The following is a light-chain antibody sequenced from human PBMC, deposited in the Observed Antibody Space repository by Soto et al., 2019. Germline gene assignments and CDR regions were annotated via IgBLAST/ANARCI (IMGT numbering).Light chain of an antibody. CDR1: QSVSSSY. Sequence: EIVLTQSPGTLSLSPGERATLSCRASQSVSSSYLAWYQQKPGQAPRLLIYGASSRATGVPDRFSGSGSGTDFTLTISRLEPEDFAVYYCQPYGRPWTFGQGTEV. CDR2: GAS. CDR3: QPYGRPWT. J-gene: IGKJ1*01. V-gene: IGKV3-20*01.